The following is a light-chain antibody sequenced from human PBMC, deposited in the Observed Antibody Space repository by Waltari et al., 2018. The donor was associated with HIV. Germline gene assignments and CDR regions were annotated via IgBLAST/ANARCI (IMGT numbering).Light chain of an antibody. CDR1: NLEIKS. Sequence: SYVLTQPPSVSVAPGKTAKIACEGDNLEIKSVHWYQQRPGQAPRQVIDDDSDRPSGFPERFSCSNSGNTATLSITRVEVGDEADYYCQVWDSSSDHWVFGGGTKLTVL. CDR2: DDS. CDR3: QVWDSSSDHWV. J-gene: IGLJ3*02. V-gene: IGLV3-21*04.